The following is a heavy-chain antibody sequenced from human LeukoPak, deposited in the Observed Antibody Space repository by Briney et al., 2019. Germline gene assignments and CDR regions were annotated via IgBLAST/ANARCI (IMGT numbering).Heavy chain of an antibody. Sequence: GGSLRLSCAASGFTFSSYWMHWVRQAPGKGLVWVSRINSDGSSTNYADSVKGRFTISRDNAKNSLYLQMNSLRAEDTAVYYCARGKSSGWYLGYWGQGNLVTVSS. D-gene: IGHD6-19*01. CDR3: ARGKSSGWYLGY. CDR2: INSDGSST. V-gene: IGHV3-74*01. CDR1: GFTFSSYW. J-gene: IGHJ4*02.